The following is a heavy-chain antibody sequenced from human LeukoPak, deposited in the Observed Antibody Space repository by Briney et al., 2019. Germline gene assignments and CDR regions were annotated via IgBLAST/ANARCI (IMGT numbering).Heavy chain of an antibody. CDR3: HYYDSSGHDAFDI. CDR1: GYIFTGYY. J-gene: IGHJ3*02. CDR2: INPNSGGT. D-gene: IGHD3-22*01. V-gene: IGHV1-2*02. Sequence: ASVKVSCKASGYIFTGYYMHWVRQAPGQGLEWMGWINPNSGGTNYAQKFQGRVTMTRDTSISTAYMELSRLRSDDTAVYYCHYYDSSGHDAFDIWGQRTMVTVSS.